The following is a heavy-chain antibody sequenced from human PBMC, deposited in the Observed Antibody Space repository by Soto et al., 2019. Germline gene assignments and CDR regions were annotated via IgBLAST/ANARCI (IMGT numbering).Heavy chain of an antibody. J-gene: IGHJ4*02. CDR1: GYTLTGLS. Sequence: ASVKVSCKVSGYTLTGLSMPWVRQAPGKGLEWMGGFDPEDGETIYAQKFQGRVTMTEDTSTDTAYMELSSLRSEDTAVYYCATVLHMVRGLFFDYWGQGTLVTVSS. V-gene: IGHV1-24*01. CDR3: ATVLHMVRGLFFDY. D-gene: IGHD3-10*01. CDR2: FDPEDGET.